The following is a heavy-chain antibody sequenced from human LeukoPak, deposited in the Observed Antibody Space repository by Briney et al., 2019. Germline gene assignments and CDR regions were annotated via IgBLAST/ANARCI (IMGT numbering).Heavy chain of an antibody. D-gene: IGHD3-10*01. J-gene: IGHJ6*03. CDR1: GGSFSGYY. CDR3: ARGPRYYGSGSYYAHYYYYYYMEV. CDR2: INHSGST. Sequence: SETLSLTCAVYGGSFSGYYWSWIRQPPGKGLEWIGEINHSGSTNYNPSLKSRVTISVDTSKNQFSLKLSSVTAADTAVYYCARGPRYYGSGSYYAHYYYYYYMEVWGKGTTVTVSS. V-gene: IGHV4-34*01.